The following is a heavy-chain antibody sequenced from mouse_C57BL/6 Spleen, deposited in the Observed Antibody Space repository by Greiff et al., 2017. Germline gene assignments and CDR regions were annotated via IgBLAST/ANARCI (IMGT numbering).Heavy chain of an antibody. CDR3: AIRGFDYDGGYYFDY. CDR1: GYTFTSYW. D-gene: IGHD2-4*01. CDR2: IHPSDSDT. Sequence: QVQLQQPGAELVKPGASVKVSCKASGYTFTSYWMHWVKQRPGQGLEWIGRIHPSDSDTNYNQKFKGKATLTVDKSSSTAYMQLSSLISEDSAVYYCAIRGFDYDGGYYFDYWGQGTTLTVSS. V-gene: IGHV1-74*01. J-gene: IGHJ2*01.